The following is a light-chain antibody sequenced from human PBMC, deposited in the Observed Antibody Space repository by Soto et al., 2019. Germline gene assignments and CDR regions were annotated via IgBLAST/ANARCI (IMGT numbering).Light chain of an antibody. CDR3: KQRSNWPPI. V-gene: IGKV3-11*01. J-gene: IGKJ2*01. CDR1: QSVSSY. Sequence: EIVLTQSPATLSLSPGERATLSCRASQSVSSYLAWYQQKPGQAPRLLIYDASDRATGIPARFSGSGSGTDFPLPIRALGPEVCAFFYWKQRSNWPPIFGQGTRLEI. CDR2: DAS.